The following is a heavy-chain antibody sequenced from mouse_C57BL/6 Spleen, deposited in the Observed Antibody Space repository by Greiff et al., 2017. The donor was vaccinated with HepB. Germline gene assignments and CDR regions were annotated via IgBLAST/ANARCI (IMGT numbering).Heavy chain of an antibody. CDR2: IDPSDSYT. V-gene: IGHV1-69*01. Sequence: QVQLQQPGAELVMPGASVKLSCKASGYTFTSYWMHWVKQRPGQGLEWIGEIDPSDSYTNYNQKFKGKSTLTVDKSSSTAYMQLSSLTSEDSAVYYCARKEENGCDGGHFEGWGTGTTVTVAS. CDR3: ARKEENGCDGGHFEG. D-gene: IGHD2-2*01. J-gene: IGHJ1*03. CDR1: GYTFTSYW.